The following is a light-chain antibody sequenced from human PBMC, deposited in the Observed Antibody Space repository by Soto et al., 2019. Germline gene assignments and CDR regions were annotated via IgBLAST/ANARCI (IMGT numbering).Light chain of an antibody. CDR1: QGIRND. CDR3: LQHNRDPWT. Sequence: DIQMIQSPSSLSSSVGDRVTITCRASQGIRNDSGGYQQKPSKAPKRLIYGASSLQSGVPSRFSGSGSGTEFTLTISSLQPEEFAKYDCLQHNRDPWTFGQGTKVEIK. V-gene: IGKV1-17*01. J-gene: IGKJ1*01. CDR2: GAS.